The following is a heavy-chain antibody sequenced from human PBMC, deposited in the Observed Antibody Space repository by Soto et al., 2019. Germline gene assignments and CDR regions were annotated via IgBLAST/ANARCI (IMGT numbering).Heavy chain of an antibody. Sequence: GGSLRLSCAASGFTFSSYIMNWVRQAPGKGLEWVSYISSSSSTIYYTDSVKGRFTISRDNAKNSLYLQMNSLRDEDTAVYYCARDPIVGANPYFDYWGQGTLVTVSS. D-gene: IGHD1-26*01. CDR1: GFTFSSYI. V-gene: IGHV3-48*02. CDR2: ISSSSSTI. CDR3: ARDPIVGANPYFDY. J-gene: IGHJ4*02.